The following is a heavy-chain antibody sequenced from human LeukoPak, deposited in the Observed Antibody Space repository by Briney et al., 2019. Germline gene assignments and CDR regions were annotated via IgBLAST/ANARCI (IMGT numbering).Heavy chain of an antibody. J-gene: IGHJ5*02. Sequence: SETLSPTCAVYGGAFRGYYWSWIRQPPGKGLEGIGEINHSGSTNYNPSLKSRVTISVDTSKNQFSLKLSPVTAADTAVYYCARFYATIFGVISNWFDPWGQGTLVTVSS. CDR2: INHSGST. CDR1: GGAFRGYY. D-gene: IGHD3-3*01. V-gene: IGHV4-34*01. CDR3: ARFYATIFGVISNWFDP.